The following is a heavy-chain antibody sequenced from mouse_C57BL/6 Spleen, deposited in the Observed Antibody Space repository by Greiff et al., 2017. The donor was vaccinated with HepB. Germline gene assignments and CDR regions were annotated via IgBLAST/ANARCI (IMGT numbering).Heavy chain of an antibody. Sequence: DVKLQESGPGLVKPSQSLSLTCSVTGYSITSGYYWNWIRQFPGNKLEWMGYISYDGSNNYNPSLKNRISITRDTSKHQFFLKLNSVTTEDTATYYCARETTPAWFAYWGQGTLVTVSA. J-gene: IGHJ3*01. CDR2: ISYDGSN. D-gene: IGHD1-1*01. CDR3: ARETTPAWFAY. CDR1: GYSITSGYY. V-gene: IGHV3-6*01.